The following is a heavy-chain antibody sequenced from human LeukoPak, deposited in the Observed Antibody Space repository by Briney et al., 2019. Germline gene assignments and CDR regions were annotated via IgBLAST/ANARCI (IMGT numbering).Heavy chain of an antibody. D-gene: IGHD1-1*01. CDR2: INEDGSQT. J-gene: IGHJ4*02. Sequence: GGSLRLSCAASGFSFGSFWMTWIRQAPGKGLEWVGHINEDGSQTNYIDSVTGRFTISRDNTKDSLYLQMNSLRAEDTAVYFCVRDVGYFHFDSWGQGILVTVSS. CDR1: GFSFGSFW. CDR3: VRDVGYFHFDS. V-gene: IGHV3-7*01.